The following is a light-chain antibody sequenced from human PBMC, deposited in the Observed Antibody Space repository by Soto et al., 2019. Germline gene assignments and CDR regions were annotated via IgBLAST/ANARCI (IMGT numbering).Light chain of an antibody. Sequence: EIVLTQSPGTLSVSPGERATLSCRASQSVGRNYLAWYQQKPGQAPRLLIYGASSRATGIPDRFSGSGSGTDFTLTISRLEPEDFAVYYCQQYASSPLTFGGETKVETK. CDR2: GAS. CDR3: QQYASSPLT. J-gene: IGKJ4*01. V-gene: IGKV3-20*01. CDR1: QSVGRNY.